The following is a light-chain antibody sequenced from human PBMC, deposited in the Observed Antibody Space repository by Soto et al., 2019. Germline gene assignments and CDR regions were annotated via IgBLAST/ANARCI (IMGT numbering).Light chain of an antibody. CDR3: QQYSRYPWT. CDR2: KAS. Sequence: DIQMTQSPFTLSASVGDRVTISCRAGQTISSWLAWYQHKPGKAPKLLIYKASTLQTGVPSRFSGSGSGTELSLTISSLQPDDFATYFCQQYSRYPWTFGQGTKVEIK. V-gene: IGKV1-5*03. CDR1: QTISSW. J-gene: IGKJ1*01.